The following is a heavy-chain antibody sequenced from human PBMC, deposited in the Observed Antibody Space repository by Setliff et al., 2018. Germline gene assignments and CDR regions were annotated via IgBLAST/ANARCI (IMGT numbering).Heavy chain of an antibody. Sequence: SETLSLTCTVSGGSISSSSYYWGWIRQPPGKGLEWIGSIYYSGSTYYNPSLKSRVTISVDTSKKQFSLKLSSVTAADTAVYYCARGKSVTASNWFDPWGQGTLVTVS. J-gene: IGHJ5*02. V-gene: IGHV4-39*07. CDR2: IYYSGST. CDR3: ARGKSVTASNWFDP. CDR1: GGSISSSSYY. D-gene: IGHD5-18*01.